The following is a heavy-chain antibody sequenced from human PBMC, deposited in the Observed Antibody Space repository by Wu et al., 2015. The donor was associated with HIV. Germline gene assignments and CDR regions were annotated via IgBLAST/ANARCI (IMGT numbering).Heavy chain of an antibody. V-gene: IGHV1-69*05. CDR3: AREIGSSGYFP. Sequence: QVQLLQSGTEVKKPGSSVKVSCQPSGGHFASYTISWVRQAPGQGLEWLGGINPVLGSTMYAQKFQGRVTITTEKSSSTSYMELTSLTSNDTAVYYCAREIGSSGYFPWGQGTRVTVSS. CDR2: INPVLGST. J-gene: IGHJ5*02. D-gene: IGHD3-22*01. CDR1: GGHFASYT.